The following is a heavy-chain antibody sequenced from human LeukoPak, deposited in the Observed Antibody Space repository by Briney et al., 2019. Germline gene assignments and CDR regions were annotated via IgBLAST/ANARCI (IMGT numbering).Heavy chain of an antibody. J-gene: IGHJ4*02. CDR1: GFTVSSNY. V-gene: IGHV3-53*01. CDR3: ARVAPPYYYDSSGYFDY. Sequence: PGGSLRLSCAASGFTVSSNYMSWVRQAPGKGLEWVSVIYSGGSTYYADSVKGRFTISRDNSKNTLYLQMNSLRAEDTAVHYCARVAPPYYYDSSGYFDYWGQGTLVTVSS. CDR2: IYSGGST. D-gene: IGHD3-22*01.